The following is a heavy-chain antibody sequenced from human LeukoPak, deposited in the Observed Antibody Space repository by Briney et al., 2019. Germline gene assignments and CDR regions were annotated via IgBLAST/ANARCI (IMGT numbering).Heavy chain of an antibody. CDR1: GFTFSTYA. J-gene: IGHJ4*02. V-gene: IGHV3-23*01. D-gene: IGHD5-18*01. Sequence: PGGSLRLSCAASGFTFSTYAMSWIRRAPGQGLEWVSAISGSDPGTYHADSVKGRFTISRDNSKNTLYLQMNSLRGEDTAVYYCAKAPANYVDTAMGTFDYWGQGTLVTVSS. CDR2: ISGSDPGT. CDR3: AKAPANYVDTAMGTFDY.